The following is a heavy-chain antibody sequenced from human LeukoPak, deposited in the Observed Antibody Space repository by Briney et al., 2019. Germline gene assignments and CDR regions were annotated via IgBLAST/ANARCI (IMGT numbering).Heavy chain of an antibody. CDR2: ISSSSSYI. CDR3: ASSVSIFGAADD. J-gene: IGHJ4*02. V-gene: IGHV3-21*01. D-gene: IGHD3-3*02. Sequence: PGGSLRLSCAASGFTFSSYSMNWVRQAPGKGLEWVSSISSSSSYIYYADSVKGRFTISRDNAKNSLYLQMNSLRAEDTAVYYCASSVSIFGAADDWGQGTLVTVSS. CDR1: GFTFSSYS.